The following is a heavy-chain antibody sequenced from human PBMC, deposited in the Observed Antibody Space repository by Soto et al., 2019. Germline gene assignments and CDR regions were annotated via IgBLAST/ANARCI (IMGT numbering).Heavy chain of an antibody. V-gene: IGHV3-7*01. Sequence: EVQLVESGGGLVLPGGSLRLSCAASGFSLSSYWMSWVRQAPGKGLEWVANIKQDGSEKYYVDSVKGRFTISRDNAKNSRYLQMNSLRAEDTAVYYCSSWGFIVATNWYFDLWGRSTLVTVSS. CDR2: IKQDGSEK. CDR3: SSWGFIVATNWYFDL. CDR1: GFSLSSYW. D-gene: IGHD5-12*01. J-gene: IGHJ2*01.